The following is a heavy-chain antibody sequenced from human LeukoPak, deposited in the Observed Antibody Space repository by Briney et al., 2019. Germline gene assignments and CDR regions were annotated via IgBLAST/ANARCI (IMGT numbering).Heavy chain of an antibody. CDR2: INPASYGT. CDR3: ARAFQYYGPGSYRYDY. J-gene: IGHJ4*02. CDR1: GYTFTGYY. V-gene: IGHV1-2*02. D-gene: IGHD3-10*01. Sequence: VASVKVSCKASGYTFTGYYMHWVRQAPGQGLEWMGWINPASYGTNPGTKFAQKFQGRLTMTRDTSINTAYMELSRLRSDDTAFYYCARAFQYYGPGSYRYDYWGQGTLVTVSS.